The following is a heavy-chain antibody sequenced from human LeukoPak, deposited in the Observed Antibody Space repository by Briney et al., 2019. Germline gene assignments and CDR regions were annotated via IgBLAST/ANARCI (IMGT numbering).Heavy chain of an antibody. CDR2: IGQDGSQK. CDR1: TFTFSSYW. V-gene: IGHV3-7*01. J-gene: IGHJ5*02. D-gene: IGHD2-15*01. Sequence: GGSLRLSCAASTFTFSSYWMSWVRQAPGKGLEWVANIGQDGSQKYYVDSVKGRFTISRGNAKNSLYLQMNSLRAEDTAVYYCAREVVVVAANSRFDPWGQGTLVTLSS. CDR3: AREVVVVAANSRFDP.